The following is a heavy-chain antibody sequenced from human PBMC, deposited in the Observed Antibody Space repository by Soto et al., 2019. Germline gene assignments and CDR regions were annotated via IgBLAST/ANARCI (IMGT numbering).Heavy chain of an antibody. Sequence: EVQLVESGGGLVKPGGSLRLSCAASGFTFSNAWMSWVRQAPGKGLEWVGRIKSKTDGGTTDYAAPVKGRFTISRDDSKNTLYLQMNSLTTEDTAVYYFTSVLVVAAREGDYCGQGTLVTVSS. D-gene: IGHD2-15*01. CDR3: TSVLVVAAREGDY. V-gene: IGHV3-15*01. J-gene: IGHJ4*02. CDR2: IKSKTDGGTT. CDR1: GFTFSNAW.